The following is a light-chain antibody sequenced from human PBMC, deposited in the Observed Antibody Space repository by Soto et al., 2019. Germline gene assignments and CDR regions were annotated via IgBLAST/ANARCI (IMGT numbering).Light chain of an antibody. Sequence: QSVLTQPPSVSAAPGQRVTISFSGSSSNIGNNFVSWYQQFPGTAPKVLIYGNDKRPSGISDRFSASTSATSATLVITGLLTGDEADYYCGAWDSSLSAQYVFGTGTKVTVL. CDR1: SSNIGNNF. CDR3: GAWDSSLSAQYV. J-gene: IGLJ1*01. V-gene: IGLV1-51*01. CDR2: GND.